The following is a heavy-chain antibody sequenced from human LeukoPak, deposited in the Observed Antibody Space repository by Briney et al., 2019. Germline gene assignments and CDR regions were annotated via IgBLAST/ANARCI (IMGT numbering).Heavy chain of an antibody. Sequence: GRSLTLSCAASGFTFSSYEMNWVRQAPGKGLEWVSYISSSGSGSTIYYADSVKGRFTISRDNAKNSLYLQMNSLRAEDTAVYYCARGTGYCLDPWGQGTLVTVSS. D-gene: IGHD2-2*03. J-gene: IGHJ5*02. CDR1: GFTFSSYE. V-gene: IGHV3-48*03. CDR2: ISSSGSGSTI. CDR3: ARGTGYCLDP.